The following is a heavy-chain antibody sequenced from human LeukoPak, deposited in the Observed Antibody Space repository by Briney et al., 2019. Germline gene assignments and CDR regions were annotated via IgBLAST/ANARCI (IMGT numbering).Heavy chain of an antibody. J-gene: IGHJ4*02. CDR3: ARAGYNWEHDY. Sequence: QSGGSLRLSCAASGFTFSSYGMHWVRQAPGKGLEWVAFIRYAGINKDYADSVKGRFTISRDNSKNTLYLQMNSLRAEDTAVYYCARAGYNWEHDYWGQGTLVIVSS. D-gene: IGHD5-24*01. CDR1: GFTFSSYG. CDR2: IRYAGINK. V-gene: IGHV3-30*02.